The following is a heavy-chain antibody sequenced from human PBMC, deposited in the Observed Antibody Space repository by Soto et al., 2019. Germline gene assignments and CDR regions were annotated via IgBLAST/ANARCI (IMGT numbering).Heavy chain of an antibody. D-gene: IGHD3-3*01. Sequence: PVGSLRLSCAASGFTFSSYEMNWVRQAPGKGLEWVSYISSSGSTIYYADSVKGRFTISRDNAKNSLYLQMNSLRAEDTAVYYCARIEGTYDFWSGWGQGTLVTVSS. CDR1: GFTFSSYE. J-gene: IGHJ4*02. CDR3: ARIEGTYDFWSG. CDR2: ISSSGSTI. V-gene: IGHV3-48*03.